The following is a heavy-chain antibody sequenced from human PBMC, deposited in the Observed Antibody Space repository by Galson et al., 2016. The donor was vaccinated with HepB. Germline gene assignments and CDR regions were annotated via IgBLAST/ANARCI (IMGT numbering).Heavy chain of an antibody. V-gene: IGHV3-30-3*01. CDR2: ISYDGIHK. Sequence: LRLSCAASGFSFSTYAMHWVRQAPGKGLEWVAVISYDGIHKYYADSVRGRFTISRDNSKNTLYVQMNSLRAEDTAVYYCARPFGDYSHYYYYGMDVWGQGASVIVSS. J-gene: IGHJ6*02. CDR1: GFSFSTYA. D-gene: IGHD4-17*01. CDR3: ARPFGDYSHYYYYGMDV.